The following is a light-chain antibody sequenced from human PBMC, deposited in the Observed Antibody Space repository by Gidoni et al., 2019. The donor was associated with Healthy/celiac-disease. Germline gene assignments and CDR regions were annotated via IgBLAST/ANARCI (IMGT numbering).Light chain of an antibody. CDR1: SSDVGSYNL. J-gene: IGLJ2*01. V-gene: IGLV2-23*01. CDR3: CSYAGSSTPVV. CDR2: EGS. Sequence: QSALTQPASVSGSPGQSSTISCTGTSSDVGSYNLVSWYQQHPGKAPKLMLYEGSQLHSGVSHRFSCSNSCNTASLTISGLQSEDEADYYCCSYAGSSTPVVFGGGTTLTVL.